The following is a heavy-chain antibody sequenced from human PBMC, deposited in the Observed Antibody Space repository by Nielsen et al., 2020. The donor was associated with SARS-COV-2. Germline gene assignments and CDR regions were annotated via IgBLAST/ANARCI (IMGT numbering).Heavy chain of an antibody. Sequence: LKISCAASGFTFSSYAFHWVRQAPGKGLEWVAVISYDGSNRYYADSVEGRFTISRDNSKNTLYLQINSLRAEDTAVYYCARGGKRFDSSGYFSPDYWGQGTLVTVSS. CDR3: ARGGKRFDSSGYFSPDY. V-gene: IGHV3-30-3*01. D-gene: IGHD3-22*01. CDR1: GFTFSSYA. CDR2: ISYDGSNR. J-gene: IGHJ4*02.